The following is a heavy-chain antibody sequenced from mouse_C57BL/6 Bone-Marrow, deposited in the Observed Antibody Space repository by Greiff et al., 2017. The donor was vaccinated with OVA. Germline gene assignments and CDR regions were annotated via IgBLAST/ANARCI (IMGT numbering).Heavy chain of an antibody. CDR2: IRSKSNNYAT. V-gene: IGHV10-1*01. Sequence: EVNVVESGGGLVQPKGSLKLSCAASGFSFNTYAMNWVRQAPGKGLEWVARIRSKSNNYATYYADSVKDSFTISSEDSKSMLYLQMNNMKTEDTAMYESVRHDVYWYFDVWGTGTTVTVSS. CDR1: GFSFNTYA. J-gene: IGHJ1*03. CDR3: VRHDVYWYFDV. D-gene: IGHD2-3*01.